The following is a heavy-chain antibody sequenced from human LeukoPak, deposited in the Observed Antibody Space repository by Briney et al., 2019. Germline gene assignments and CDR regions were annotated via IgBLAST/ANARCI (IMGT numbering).Heavy chain of an antibody. V-gene: IGHV1-2*02. J-gene: IGHJ4*02. Sequence: GASVKVSCKASGYTITGYYLHWVRQAPGQGLEWMGWINPNSGGTDYAQKFQGRVTMTRDTSISTAYMELSRLRSDDTAVYYCARKDSSGYFNYWGQGTLVTVSS. CDR1: GYTITGYY. CDR3: ARKDSSGYFNY. CDR2: INPNSGGT. D-gene: IGHD3-22*01.